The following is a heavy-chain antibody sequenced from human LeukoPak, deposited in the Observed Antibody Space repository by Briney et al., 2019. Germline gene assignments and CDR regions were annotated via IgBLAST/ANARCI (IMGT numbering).Heavy chain of an antibody. CDR1: GFTFSSDA. J-gene: IGHJ4*02. V-gene: IGHV3-23*01. CDR2: VTVSGAGT. Sequence: GGSLRLSCAASGFTFSSDAMSWVRQAPGKGLEWVSGVTVSGAGTYYADSVKGRFTISRDNSKNTLYLQMNSLRAGDTAVYYCAKPHFDDWGQGTLVTVSS. CDR3: AKPHFDD.